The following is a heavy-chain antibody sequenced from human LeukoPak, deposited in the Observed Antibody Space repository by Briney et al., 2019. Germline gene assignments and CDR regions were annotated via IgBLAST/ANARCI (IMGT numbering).Heavy chain of an antibody. Sequence: GGSLRLSCAASGFTFSDYYMSWIRQAPGKGLEWVSYISSSGSTIYYADSVKGRFTISRDNAKNSLYLQMNSLRAEDPAVYYCARDPDSSSWYPHWFDPWGQGTLVTVSS. J-gene: IGHJ5*02. CDR2: ISSSGSTI. CDR1: GFTFSDYY. V-gene: IGHV3-11*01. D-gene: IGHD6-13*01. CDR3: ARDPDSSSWYPHWFDP.